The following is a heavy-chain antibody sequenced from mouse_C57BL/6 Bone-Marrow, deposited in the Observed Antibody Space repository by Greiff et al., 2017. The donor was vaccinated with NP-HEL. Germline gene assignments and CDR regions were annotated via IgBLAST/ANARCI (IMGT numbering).Heavy chain of an antibody. CDR1: GFSLTSYG. J-gene: IGHJ4*01. Sequence: VQRVESGPGLVQPSQSLSITCTVSGFSLTSYGVHWVRQSPGKGLEWMGVIWSGGSTDYNAAFISRLSISTDNSKSQVFFKMHSLQADDTAIYYCARNWKNWAPYAMDYWGQGTSVTVSS. CDR2: IWSGGST. CDR3: ARNWKNWAPYAMDY. D-gene: IGHD4-1*01. V-gene: IGHV2-2*01.